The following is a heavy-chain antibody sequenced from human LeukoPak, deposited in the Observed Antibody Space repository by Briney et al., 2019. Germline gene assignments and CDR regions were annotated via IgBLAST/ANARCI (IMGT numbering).Heavy chain of an antibody. V-gene: IGHV1-2*02. Sequence: GASVKVSCKASGYTFTGYYMHWVRQAPGQGLEWMGWINPNSGGTNYAQKFQGRVTMTRDTSISTAYMELSRLRSDDTAVYYCARDRNYCSGTSCYILYYFDYWGQGPLVTVSS. J-gene: IGHJ4*02. CDR1: GYTFTGYY. CDR3: ARDRNYCSGTSCYILYYFDY. CDR2: INPNSGGT. D-gene: IGHD2-2*02.